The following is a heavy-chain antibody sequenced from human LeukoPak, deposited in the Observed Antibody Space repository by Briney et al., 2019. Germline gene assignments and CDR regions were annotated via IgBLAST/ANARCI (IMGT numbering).Heavy chain of an antibody. J-gene: IGHJ4*02. CDR2: NPYNNKWYN. CDR3: ARDREVLRGVIMTGLDY. V-gene: IGHV6-1*01. D-gene: IGHD3-10*01. Sequence: PSQGLSLTCVIFGDSVSSNSAAWNWIRQSPSRGLEWLGPNPYNNKWYNDYAPSVKSRISINPDTSKNQISLQLNYVTPEDTAIYYCARDREVLRGVIMTGLDYWDQGNMVTV. CDR1: GDSVSSNSAA.